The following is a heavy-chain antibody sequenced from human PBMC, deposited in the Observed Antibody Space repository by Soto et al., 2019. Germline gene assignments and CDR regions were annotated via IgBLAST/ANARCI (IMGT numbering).Heavy chain of an antibody. CDR3: ARREGDCRGGSCPYYHD. V-gene: IGHV4-4*02. CDR1: GDSISSYNW. Sequence: QVHLQESGPRLVKPSETLSLTCDVSGDSISSYNWWTWVRQTPGKGLEWIGEVYHSGNTNYNPSLKSRVTISVDKSRNQFSLSLTSVTAADTAVYYCARREGDCRGGSCPYYHDWGQATLVTASS. D-gene: IGHD2-15*01. CDR2: VYHSGNT. J-gene: IGHJ4*02.